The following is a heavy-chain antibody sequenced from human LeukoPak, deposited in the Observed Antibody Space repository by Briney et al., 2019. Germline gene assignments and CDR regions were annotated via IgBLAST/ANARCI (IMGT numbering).Heavy chain of an antibody. V-gene: IGHV3-30*03. D-gene: IGHD3-3*01. CDR3: ARDRVTILGVVSNYGMDV. CDR1: GFTFGSYG. CDR2: ISYDGSNK. Sequence: GGSLRLSCAASGFTFGSYGMHWVRQAPGKGLEWVAVISYDGSNKYYADSVKGRFTISRDNSKNTLYLQMNSLRAEDTAVYYCARDRVTILGVVSNYGMDVWGQGTTVTVSS. J-gene: IGHJ6*02.